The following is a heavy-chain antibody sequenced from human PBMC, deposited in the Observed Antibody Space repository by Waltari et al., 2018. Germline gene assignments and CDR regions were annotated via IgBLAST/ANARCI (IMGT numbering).Heavy chain of an antibody. J-gene: IGHJ4*02. CDR1: GGSISSGSYY. V-gene: IGHV4-61*02. CDR3: ARVDSGGDYFDY. D-gene: IGHD5-12*01. CDR2: IYTSGST. Sequence: QVQLQQSGPGLVKPSQTLSLTCTVSGGSISSGSYYWSWIRQPAGKGLEWIGRIYTSGSTNYNPSRKSRVTISGDTSKNQFSLKLSSVTAADTAVYYCARVDSGGDYFDYWGQGTLVTVSS.